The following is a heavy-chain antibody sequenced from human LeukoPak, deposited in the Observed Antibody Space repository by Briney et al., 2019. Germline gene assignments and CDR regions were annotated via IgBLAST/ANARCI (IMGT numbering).Heavy chain of an antibody. D-gene: IGHD3-10*01. Sequence: GGSLRLSCVVSGFTFSSYSMIWVRQAPGKGLQWVANMKKDGSETNYGDSVKGRFTISRDNAKNSLYLQMNSLRAEDTAVYYCGRHRSGSGTYFIDYWGQGTLVSVSS. J-gene: IGHJ4*02. CDR2: MKKDGSET. V-gene: IGHV3-7*01. CDR3: GRHRSGSGTYFIDY. CDR1: GFTFSSYS.